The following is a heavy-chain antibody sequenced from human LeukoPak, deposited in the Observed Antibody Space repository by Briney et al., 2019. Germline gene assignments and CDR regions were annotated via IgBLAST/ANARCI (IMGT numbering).Heavy chain of an antibody. V-gene: IGHV4-59*01. D-gene: IGHD3-22*01. J-gene: IGHJ4*02. CDR1: GGSISSYY. Sequence: SETLSLTCTVSGGSISSYYWSWIRQPPGKGLEWVGYIYYSGSTNYNPSLKSRVTISLDKSNNQFSLKLISVTTADTAVEYCSRGGNYYDSSATSYFDYWGQGTLVTVSS. CDR3: SRGGNYYDSSATSYFDY. CDR2: IYYSGST.